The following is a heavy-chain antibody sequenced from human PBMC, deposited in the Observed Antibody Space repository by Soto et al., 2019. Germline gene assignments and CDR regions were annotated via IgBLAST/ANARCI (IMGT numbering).Heavy chain of an antibody. CDR1: GGSISSGGYY. CDR3: ARAIPRYCSSTSCSNPYYFDY. CDR2: IYYSGST. V-gene: IGHV4-31*03. J-gene: IGHJ4*02. D-gene: IGHD2-2*01. Sequence: SETLSLTCTVSGGSISSGGYYWSWIRKHPGKGLEWIGYIYYSGSTYYNPSLKSRVTISVDTSKNQFSLKLSSVTAADTAVYYCARAIPRYCSSTSCSNPYYFDYWGQGTLVTVSS.